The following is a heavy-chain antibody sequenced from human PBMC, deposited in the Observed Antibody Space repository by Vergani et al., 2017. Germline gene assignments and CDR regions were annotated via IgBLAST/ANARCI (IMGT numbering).Heavy chain of an antibody. D-gene: IGHD3-9*01. CDR2: IKSDGSIT. J-gene: IGHJ5*01. Sequence: DVHLAESGGGFFQPGGSLRLSCSASGFSFNSYWMHWVRQVPGKGLLWVSRIKSDGSITAYADSVKDRFTISRDKAQNTLYLQMNSLRVEDTGVYYCARARCIETCYMSNWLDSWGQGTLVTVSS. CDR1: GFSFNSYW. CDR3: ARARCIETCYMSNWLDS. V-gene: IGHV3-74*03.